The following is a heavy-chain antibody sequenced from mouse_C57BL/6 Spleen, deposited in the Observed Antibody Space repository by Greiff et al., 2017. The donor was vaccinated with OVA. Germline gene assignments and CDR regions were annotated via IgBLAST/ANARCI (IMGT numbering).Heavy chain of an antibody. D-gene: IGHD4-1*01. CDR3: ARRLGGGFAY. CDR1: GYTFTDYN. J-gene: IGHJ3*01. V-gene: IGHV1-18*01. Sequence: VQLQQSGPELVKPGASVKIPCKASGYTFTDYNMDWVKQSHGKSLEWIGDINPNTGGTIYNQKFKGKATLTVDKSSSTAYMELRSLTSEDTAVYYCARRLGGGFAYWGQGTLVTVSA. CDR2: INPNTGGT.